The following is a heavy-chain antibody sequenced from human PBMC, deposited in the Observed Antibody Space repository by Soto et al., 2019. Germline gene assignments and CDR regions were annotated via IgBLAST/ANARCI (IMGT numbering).Heavy chain of an antibody. CDR1: GASIIAYY. Sequence: PSDTLSLTCTFSGASIIAYYWSWIRQPPGKGLEWIGHIYYSGSTNYSPSLKSRVSISIDTSKRQFSLNLRSVTAADTAVYYCARVGSGSYYDFNWFDPWGQGKVVTVS. V-gene: IGHV4-59*07. CDR3: ARVGSGSYYDFNWFDP. J-gene: IGHJ5*02. D-gene: IGHD1-26*01. CDR2: IYYSGST.